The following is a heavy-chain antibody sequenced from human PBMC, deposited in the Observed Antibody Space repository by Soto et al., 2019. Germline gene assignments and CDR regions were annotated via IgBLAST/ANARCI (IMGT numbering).Heavy chain of an antibody. V-gene: IGHV4-61*01. D-gene: IGHD1-26*01. Sequence: QVQLQESGPGLVKPSETLSLTCTVSGGSVSSGSYYWIWLRHPPGKGLEWSGYIYYSGSTNYNPSLKSRVTLSVDTSKNQFSLKLSSVTAADTAVYYCARFRLVGATTYYYYGMDVWGQGTTVTVS. J-gene: IGHJ6*02. CDR3: ARFRLVGATTYYYYGMDV. CDR2: IYYSGST. CDR1: GGSVSSGSYY.